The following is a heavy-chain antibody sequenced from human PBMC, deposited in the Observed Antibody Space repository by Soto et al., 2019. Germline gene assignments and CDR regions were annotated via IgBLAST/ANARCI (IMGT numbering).Heavy chain of an antibody. Sequence: QVQLVQSGAEVKKPGASVKVSCKASGYTFTSYYMHWVRQAPGQGLEWMGIINPSGGSTSYAQKFQGRVNMTRDTSTSTVYMELSRLRSEDTAVYYCARGSDDSSGYYLGLDAFDIWGQGTMVTVSS. CDR2: INPSGGST. J-gene: IGHJ3*02. D-gene: IGHD3-22*01. V-gene: IGHV1-46*01. CDR1: GYTFTSYY. CDR3: ARGSDDSSGYYLGLDAFDI.